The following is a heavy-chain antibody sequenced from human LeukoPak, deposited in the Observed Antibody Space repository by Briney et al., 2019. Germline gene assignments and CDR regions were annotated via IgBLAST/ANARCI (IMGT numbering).Heavy chain of an antibody. CDR1: GFSFSDYN. CDR3: AKGEDIVVVVAATPNYFDY. J-gene: IGHJ4*02. CDR2: ISSSSSTT. V-gene: IGHV3-48*01. D-gene: IGHD2-15*01. Sequence: GGSLRLSCAASGFSFSDYNMNWVRQAPGKGLEWVAYISSSSSTTHYADSVTGRFSISRDNAKSSLYLQMNSLRAEDTAVYYCAKGEDIVVVVAATPNYFDYWGQGTLVTVSS.